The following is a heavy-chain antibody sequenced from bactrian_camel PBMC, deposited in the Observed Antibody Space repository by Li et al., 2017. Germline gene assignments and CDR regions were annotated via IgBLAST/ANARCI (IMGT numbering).Heavy chain of an antibody. D-gene: IGHD5*01. V-gene: IGHV3S10*01. CDR2: LESDGRT. Sequence: VQLVESGGGTVQTGESLRLSCAASGATGVTYSMSWFRQTPGEEREGVAGLESDGRTTYAASVKGRFTISRDDAKGTLYLQMNSLKTEDSGVYYCSTQADPEYPLVGGDPGHRL. CDR1: GATGVTYS. J-gene: IGHJ4*01.